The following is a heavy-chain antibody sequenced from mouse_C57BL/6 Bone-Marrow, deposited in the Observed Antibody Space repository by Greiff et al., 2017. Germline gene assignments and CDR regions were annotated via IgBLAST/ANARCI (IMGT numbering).Heavy chain of an antibody. CDR2: IYPGSGNT. J-gene: IGHJ4*01. Sequence: QVQLKESGPELVKPGASVKISCKASGYSFTSYYIHWVKQRPGQGLEWIGWIYPGSGNTKYNEKFKGKATLTADTSSSTAYMQLSSLTSEDSAVYYCARDGSSYGYAMDYWGQGTSVTVSS. V-gene: IGHV1-66*01. CDR3: ARDGSSYGYAMDY. D-gene: IGHD1-1*01. CDR1: GYSFTSYY.